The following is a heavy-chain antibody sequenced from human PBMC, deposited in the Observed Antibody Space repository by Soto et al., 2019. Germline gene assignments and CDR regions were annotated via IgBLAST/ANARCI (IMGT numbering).Heavy chain of an antibody. CDR1: GITFGSRA. V-gene: IGHV3-30-3*01. D-gene: IGHD2-15*01. CDR2: ISYDGSNK. CDR3: ARALGSYGMDV. J-gene: IGHJ6*02. Sequence: GGSLRLSCVASGITFGSRAMSWVRQAPGKGLEWVAVISYDGSNKYYADSVKGRFTVSRDNSKNTLYLQMNSLRAEDTAVYYCARALGSYGMDVWGQGTTVTVSS.